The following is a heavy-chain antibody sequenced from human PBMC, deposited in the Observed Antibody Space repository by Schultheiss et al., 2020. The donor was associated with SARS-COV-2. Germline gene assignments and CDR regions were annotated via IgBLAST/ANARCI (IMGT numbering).Heavy chain of an antibody. CDR2: ISGSGGST. V-gene: IGHV3-23*01. CDR1: GFTFSSYA. J-gene: IGHJ3*02. D-gene: IGHD6-19*01. Sequence: GALRLSCAASGFTFSSYAMSWVRQAPGKGLEWVSAISGSGGSTYYADSVKGRFTISRDNSKNTLYLQMNSLRAEDTAVYYCARDLGAVAASDAFDIWGQGTMVTISS. CDR3: ARDLGAVAASDAFDI.